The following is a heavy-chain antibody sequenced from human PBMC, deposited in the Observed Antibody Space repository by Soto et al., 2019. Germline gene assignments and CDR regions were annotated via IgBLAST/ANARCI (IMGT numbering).Heavy chain of an antibody. Sequence: QVQLVQSGAEVKKPGASVKVSCKASGYTFTSYYMHWVRQTPGQGLEWMGIINPSGGSTSYAQKFPARLTMTRDTSTSTVNIELSSRRSEDTAVYYCASSGVHLGELSPHCDPWGQGTLVTVSS. J-gene: IGHJ5*02. CDR1: GYTFTSYY. CDR2: INPSGGST. V-gene: IGHV1-46*03. D-gene: IGHD3-16*02. CDR3: ASSGVHLGELSPHCDP.